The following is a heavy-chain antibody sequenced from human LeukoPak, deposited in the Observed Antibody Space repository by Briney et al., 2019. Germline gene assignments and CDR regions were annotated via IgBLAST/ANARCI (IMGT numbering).Heavy chain of an antibody. Sequence: SETLSLTCTVSGDSISSGDYYWSWIRQPAGKGLEWIGRISSSGSTNYNPSLKSRVTISVDTSKNQFSLKLSSVTAADTAVYYCARGSRATVTRRPYAFDIWGQGTMVTVSS. J-gene: IGHJ3*02. D-gene: IGHD4-17*01. CDR1: GDSISSGDYY. CDR2: ISSSGST. V-gene: IGHV4-61*02. CDR3: ARGSRATVTRRPYAFDI.